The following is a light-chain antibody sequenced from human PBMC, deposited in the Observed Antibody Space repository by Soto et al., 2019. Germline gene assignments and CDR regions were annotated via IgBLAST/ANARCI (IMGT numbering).Light chain of an antibody. V-gene: IGKV3-15*01. CDR1: QSVSSN. J-gene: IGKJ2*01. CDR3: QQYNNWPREYT. CDR2: GVS. Sequence: EIVMTQSPATLSVSPGERATLSCRASQSVSSNLAWYQQKPGQAPRLLIYGVSTRATGIPARFSGSGSGTEFTLTISSLQSEDFAVYYCQQYNNWPREYTFGQGTKLEIK.